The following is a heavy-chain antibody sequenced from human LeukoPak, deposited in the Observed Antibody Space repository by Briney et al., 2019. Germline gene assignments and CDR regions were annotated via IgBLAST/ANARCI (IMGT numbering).Heavy chain of an antibody. J-gene: IGHJ6*02. Sequence: PSETLSLTCTVSAGSLSSVGYYWSWLRHHPGKGLEWTAYIYCSGSTYYNSSLKSRVTISVDTSKNQFSLKLSSVTAADTAVYYCARVVAARGMDVWGQGTTVTVSS. CDR1: AGSLSSVGYY. V-gene: IGHV4-31*03. CDR2: IYCSGST. D-gene: IGHD2-15*01. CDR3: ARVVAARGMDV.